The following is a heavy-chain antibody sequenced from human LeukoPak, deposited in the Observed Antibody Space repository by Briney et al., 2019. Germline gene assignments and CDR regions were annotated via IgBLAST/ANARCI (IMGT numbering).Heavy chain of an antibody. CDR2: IYYSGST. Sequence: SETLSLTCTVSGGSISSHYWSWIRQPPGKGLEWIGYIYYSGSTNYNPSLKSRLTISVDTSKNQFSLKLTSVTAADTAVYYCARRSAGTGFDYWGQGSLVTVSS. CDR1: GGSISSHY. J-gene: IGHJ4*02. CDR3: ARRSAGTGFDY. V-gene: IGHV4-59*08. D-gene: IGHD6-13*01.